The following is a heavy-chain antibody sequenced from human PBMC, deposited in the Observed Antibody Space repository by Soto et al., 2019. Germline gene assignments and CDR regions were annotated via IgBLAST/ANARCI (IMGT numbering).Heavy chain of an antibody. CDR2: INPNGGST. D-gene: IGHD6-19*01. CDR1: GYTFINYY. CDR3: AREKWLVRRNDPLYI. J-gene: IGHJ3*02. Sequence: ASVKVSCKASGYTFINYYMHWVRQAPGQGLEWMGIINPNGGSTTYAQKFQGRVTLTRDTSTNTVNMELSSLRSEDTAVYYCAREKWLVRRNDPLYIWSQGTMVTVSS. V-gene: IGHV1-46*01.